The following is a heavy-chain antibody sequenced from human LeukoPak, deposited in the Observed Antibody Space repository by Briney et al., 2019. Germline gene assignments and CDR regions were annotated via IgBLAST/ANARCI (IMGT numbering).Heavy chain of an antibody. V-gene: IGHV3-64*01. D-gene: IGHD3-22*01. J-gene: IGHJ4*02. CDR1: GFTFSSYA. CDR2: ISSNGGST. CDR3: ARVATYYYDSSGVFDY. Sequence: GGSLRLXCAASGFTFSSYAMHWVRQAPGKGLEYVSAISSNGGSTYYANSVKGRFTISRDNSKNTLYLQMGSLRAEDMAVYYCARVATYYYDSSGVFDYWGQGTLVTVSS.